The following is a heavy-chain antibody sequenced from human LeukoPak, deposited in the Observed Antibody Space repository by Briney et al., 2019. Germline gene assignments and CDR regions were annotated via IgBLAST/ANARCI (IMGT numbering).Heavy chain of an antibody. CDR3: ARYYDFWSGYYFDY. Sequence: SETLSLTCTVSGGSISSFYWSWLRQPPGKVVEWIGYIYYSGSTNYNPSLKSRVTISVDTSKNQFSLKLSSVTAADTAVYYCARYYDFWSGYYFDYWGQGTLVTVSS. J-gene: IGHJ4*02. V-gene: IGHV4-59*01. CDR1: GGSISSFY. CDR2: IYYSGST. D-gene: IGHD3-3*01.